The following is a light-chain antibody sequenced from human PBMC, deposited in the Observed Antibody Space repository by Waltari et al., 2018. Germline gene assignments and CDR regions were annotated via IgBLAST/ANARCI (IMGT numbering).Light chain of an antibody. V-gene: IGLV2-14*03. Sequence: QSALTQPASVSGSPGQSITISCTGISDDVGRYKFVSWYPQHPGKVPKLLIFDVTDRPSGVVSRFAGSKAGNTASLTISGLQPEDEADYYCSSHTTSSTLVFGGGTRVTVL. J-gene: IGLJ2*01. CDR2: DVT. CDR3: SSHTTSSTLV. CDR1: SDDVGRYKF.